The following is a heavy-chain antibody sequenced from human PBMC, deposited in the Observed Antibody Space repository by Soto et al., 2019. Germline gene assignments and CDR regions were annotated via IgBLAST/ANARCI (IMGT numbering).Heavy chain of an antibody. D-gene: IGHD2-15*01. V-gene: IGHV3-11*01. Sequence: KVLDWVSYISSSGSPIYYADSVKGRFTISRDNAKNSRYLQMNSLRAEETAVYYCARTLLRYCSGGSCPPGFAYWGQGTLVTGS. CDR2: ISSSGSPI. CDR3: ARTLLRYCSGGSCPPGFAY. J-gene: IGHJ4*02.